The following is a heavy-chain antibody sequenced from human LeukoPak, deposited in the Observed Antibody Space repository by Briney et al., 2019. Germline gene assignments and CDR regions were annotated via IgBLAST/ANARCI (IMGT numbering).Heavy chain of an antibody. CDR2: ISAYNGNT. Sequence: ASVKVSCKASGYTFTSYGISWVRQAPGQGLEWMGWISAYNGNTNYAQKLQGRVTMTTDTSTSTAYMELRSLRSDDTAVYYCARDEAVTMVRGPLNGMDVWGQGTTVTVSS. CDR1: GYTFTSYG. CDR3: ARDEAVTMVRGPLNGMDV. D-gene: IGHD3-10*01. V-gene: IGHV1-18*01. J-gene: IGHJ6*02.